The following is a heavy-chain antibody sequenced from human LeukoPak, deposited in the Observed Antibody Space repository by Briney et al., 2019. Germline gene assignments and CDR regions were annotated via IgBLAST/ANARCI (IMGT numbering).Heavy chain of an antibody. D-gene: IGHD6-19*01. Sequence: PGGSLRLSCAASGFTFSSYAMSWVRQAPGKGLEWVSAISGSGGSTYYADSVKGRFTISRDNSKNTLYLQMNSLRAEDTAVYYCAKVGRRSDLGHNWFDPWGQGTLVTVSS. CDR2: ISGSGGST. V-gene: IGHV3-23*01. J-gene: IGHJ5*02. CDR3: AKVGRRSDLGHNWFDP. CDR1: GFTFSSYA.